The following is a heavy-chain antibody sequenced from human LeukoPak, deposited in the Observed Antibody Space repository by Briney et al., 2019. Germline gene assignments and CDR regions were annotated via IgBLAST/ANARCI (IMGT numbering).Heavy chain of an antibody. CDR2: INHSVST. Sequence: SETLSLTCAVYGGSFSGYYWSWIRQPPGKGLEWIGEINHSVSTNYNPSLKSRVTISVDTSKNQFSLKLSSVTAADTAVYYCASRLTIAAAGSHYYYYYMDVWGKGTTVTVSS. V-gene: IGHV4-34*01. J-gene: IGHJ6*03. CDR3: ASRLTIAAAGSHYYYYYMDV. CDR1: GGSFSGYY. D-gene: IGHD6-13*01.